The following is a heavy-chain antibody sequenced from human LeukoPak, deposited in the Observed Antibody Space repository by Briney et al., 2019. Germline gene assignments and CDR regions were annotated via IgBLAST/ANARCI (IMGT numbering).Heavy chain of an antibody. D-gene: IGHD3-22*01. CDR1: GGSISSYY. V-gene: IGHV4-59*01. J-gene: IGHJ3*02. Sequence: SETLSLTCTVSGGSISSYYWSWIRQPPGKGLEWIGYIYYSGSTNYNPSLKSRVTISVDTSKNQFSLKLSSVTAADTAVYYYAREGSSGYWDAFDIWGQGTMVTVSS. CDR3: AREGSSGYWDAFDI. CDR2: IYYSGST.